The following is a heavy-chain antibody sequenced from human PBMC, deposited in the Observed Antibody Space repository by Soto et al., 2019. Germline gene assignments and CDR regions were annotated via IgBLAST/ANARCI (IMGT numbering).Heavy chain of an antibody. V-gene: IGHV5-10-1*01. J-gene: IGHJ6*02. D-gene: IGHD7-27*01. CDR2: IDPSDSYT. Sequence: PGESLKISCKGSGYSFTSYWISWVRQMPGKGLEWMGRIDPSDSYTNYSPSFQGHVTISADKSISTAYLQWSSLKASDTAMYYCASSGSDYYYYGMDVWGQGTTVTVSS. CDR1: GYSFTSYW. CDR3: ASSGSDYYYYGMDV.